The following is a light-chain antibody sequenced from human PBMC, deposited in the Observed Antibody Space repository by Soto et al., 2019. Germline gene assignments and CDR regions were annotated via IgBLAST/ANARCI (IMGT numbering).Light chain of an antibody. CDR3: QHRNTGLT. Sequence: EFGLTQSPVTLSLSLGERATLSCRASQSVSRYLAWYQQKRGQAPRLLIYDTSNRAAGIPARFSGSGSGTDFTLTISSLEPEDSAVYYCQHRNTGLTFGGGTKVDIK. J-gene: IGKJ4*01. CDR2: DTS. V-gene: IGKV3-11*01. CDR1: QSVSRY.